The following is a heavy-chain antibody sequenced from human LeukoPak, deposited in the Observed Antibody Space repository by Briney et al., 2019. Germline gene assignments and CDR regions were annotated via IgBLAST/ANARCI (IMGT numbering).Heavy chain of an antibody. CDR2: INPNNGST. D-gene: IGHD3-22*01. J-gene: IGHJ3*02. Sequence: ASVKVSCKASGYIFTVYYMHWVRQAPGQGLEWMGRINPNNGSTNFAQKFQGRVTMTRDTSISTAYMELSRLRSDDTAVYYCAREASSGSGSFDIWGQGTMVTVSS. CDR1: GYIFTVYY. V-gene: IGHV1-2*06. CDR3: AREASSGSGSFDI.